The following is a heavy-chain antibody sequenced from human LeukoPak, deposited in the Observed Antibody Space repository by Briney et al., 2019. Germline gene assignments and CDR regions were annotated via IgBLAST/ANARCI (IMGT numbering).Heavy chain of an antibody. CDR1: GFTFSDSY. CDR3: ARGYDSSGYSFDY. D-gene: IGHD3-22*01. Sequence: GGSLRLSCAAAGFTFSDSYMSWIRQAPGKGLESLSFISSSGGTIYYADSVKGRFTISRDNAKNSLYLQMNSLRAEDTAVYYCARGYDSSGYSFDYWGQGALVTVSS. J-gene: IGHJ4*02. V-gene: IGHV3-11*04. CDR2: ISSSGGTI.